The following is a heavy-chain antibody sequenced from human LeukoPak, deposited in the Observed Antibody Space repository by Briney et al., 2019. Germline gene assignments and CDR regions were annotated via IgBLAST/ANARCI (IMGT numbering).Heavy chain of an antibody. V-gene: IGHV1-8*01. CDR1: GYTFTSYD. J-gene: IGHJ4*02. CDR3: ASLSSTGMIVANDY. D-gene: IGHD3-22*01. CDR2: MNPNSGNT. Sequence: GASVKVSCKASGYTFTSYDINWVRQATGQGLEWMGWMNPNSGNTGYAQKFQGRVTMTRNTSISTAYMELSSLRSEDTAVYYCASLSSTGMIVANDYWGQGTLVTVSS.